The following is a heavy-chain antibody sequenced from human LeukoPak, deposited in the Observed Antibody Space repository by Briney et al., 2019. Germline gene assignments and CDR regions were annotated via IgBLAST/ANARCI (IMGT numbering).Heavy chain of an antibody. Sequence: GGSLRLSCAASGFTFSSYWMSWVRQAPGKGLEWVANIKQDGSEKYYVDSVKGRFTISRDNAKNSLYLQMNSLRAEDTAVYYCARIIEVITPYYFDYWGQGTLVTVSP. V-gene: IGHV3-7*01. CDR2: IKQDGSEK. CDR3: ARIIEVITPYYFDY. J-gene: IGHJ4*02. D-gene: IGHD3-22*01. CDR1: GFTFSSYW.